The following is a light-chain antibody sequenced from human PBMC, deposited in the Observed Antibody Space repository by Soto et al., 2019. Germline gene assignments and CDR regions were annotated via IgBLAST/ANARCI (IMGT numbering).Light chain of an antibody. CDR1: QGISNY. CDR3: QQFNSFPRT. CDR2: AAS. V-gene: IGKV1-9*01. Sequence: DIQLTQSPSFLSASVADRVTITCRASQGISNYLAWYQQTPGKAPKLLIYAASTLQSGVPSRFSGSGSGTGFTLAISSLQPEDFATYYCQQFNSFPRTFGQGTKVDIK. J-gene: IGKJ1*01.